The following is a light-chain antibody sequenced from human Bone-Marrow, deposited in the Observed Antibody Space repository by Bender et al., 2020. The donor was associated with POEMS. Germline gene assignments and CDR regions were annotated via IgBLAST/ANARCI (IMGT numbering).Light chain of an antibody. CDR1: ALSDQY. J-gene: IGLJ3*02. CDR2: KDT. V-gene: IGLV3-25*03. Sequence: SYELTQPPSVSVSPGQTARITCSGDALSDQYIYWYQQKPGQAPGLVIYKDTERPSGIPERFSGSSSDITVTLIISSVQAEDEADCYCQSTDSSGHWVFGGGTKLTVI. CDR3: QSTDSSGHWV.